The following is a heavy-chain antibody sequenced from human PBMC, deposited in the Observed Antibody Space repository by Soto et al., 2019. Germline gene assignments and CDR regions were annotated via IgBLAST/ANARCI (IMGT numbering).Heavy chain of an antibody. V-gene: IGHV1-69*13. CDR2: IIPIFGTA. CDR3: ARDLGRGTGGDYNWFDP. D-gene: IGHD1-1*01. Sequence: ASVKVSCKASGGTFSSYAISWVRQAPGQGLEWMGGIIPIFGTANYTQKFQGRVTITADESTSTAYMELSSLRSEDTAVYYCARDLGRGTGGDYNWFDPWGQGTLVTVSS. CDR1: GGTFSSYA. J-gene: IGHJ5*02.